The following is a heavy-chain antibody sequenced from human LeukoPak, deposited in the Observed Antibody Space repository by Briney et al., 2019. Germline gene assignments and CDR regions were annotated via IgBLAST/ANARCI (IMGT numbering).Heavy chain of an antibody. Sequence: ASVKVSCKASGYSFTSYGISWVRQAPGQGLEWMGWLSAYNGNTNYTQKLQGRVTMTTDTSTSTAYMELRSLRSDDTAVYYCARELYSGSYPDAFDIWGQGTLVTVSS. CDR1: GYSFTSYG. V-gene: IGHV1-18*01. CDR3: ARELYSGSYPDAFDI. CDR2: LSAYNGNT. J-gene: IGHJ3*02. D-gene: IGHD1-26*01.